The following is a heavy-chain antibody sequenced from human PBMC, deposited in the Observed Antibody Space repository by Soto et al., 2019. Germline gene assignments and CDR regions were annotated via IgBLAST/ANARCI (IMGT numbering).Heavy chain of an antibody. D-gene: IGHD4-4*01. CDR1: GGSISSYY. CDR2: IYYSGST. J-gene: IGHJ4*02. Sequence: PSETLSLTCTVSGGSISSYYWSWIRQPPGKGLEWIGYIYYSGSTNYNPSLKSRVTISVDTSKNQFSLKLSSVTAADTAVYYCARRLVSTVSIFDYWGQGTLVTVSS. CDR3: ARRLVSTVSIFDY. V-gene: IGHV4-59*08.